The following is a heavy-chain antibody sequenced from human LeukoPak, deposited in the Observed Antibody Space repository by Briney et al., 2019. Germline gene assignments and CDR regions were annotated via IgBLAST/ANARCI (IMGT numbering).Heavy chain of an antibody. Sequence: ASVKVSCKASGYTFTSYGISWVRQAPGQGLEWMGWISAYNGNTNYAQKLQGRVTMTTDTSTSTAYMELRSLRSDDTAVYYCARDRYYYGSGSYYIDYWGQGTLVTVSS. D-gene: IGHD3-10*01. CDR2: ISAYNGNT. CDR3: ARDRYYYGSGSYYIDY. V-gene: IGHV1-18*01. CDR1: GYTFTSYG. J-gene: IGHJ4*02.